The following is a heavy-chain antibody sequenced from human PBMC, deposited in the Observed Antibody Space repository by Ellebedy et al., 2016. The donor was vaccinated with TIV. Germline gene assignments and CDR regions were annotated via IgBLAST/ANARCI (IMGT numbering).Heavy chain of an antibody. CDR2: IIPIFGTA. CDR1: GGGFSSYA. D-gene: IGHD2-2*01. Sequence: AASVKVSCKYSGGGFSSYAMTWVRQAPGQGLEWMGGIIPIFGTANYAQKFHGRVTITADESTTTGYMELTRLRSEDTAMYYCAGRRQYQSSPEYYFDSWGQGTLVTVSS. V-gene: IGHV1-69*13. CDR3: AGRRQYQSSPEYYFDS. J-gene: IGHJ4*02.